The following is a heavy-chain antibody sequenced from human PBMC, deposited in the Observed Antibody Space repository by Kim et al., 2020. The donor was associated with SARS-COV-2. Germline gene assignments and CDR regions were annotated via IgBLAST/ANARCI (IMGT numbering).Heavy chain of an antibody. CDR2: ISAYNGNT. D-gene: IGHD3-3*01. J-gene: IGHJ2*01. Sequence: ASVKVSCKASGYTFTSYGISWVRQAPGQGLEWMGWISAYNGNTNYAQKLQGRVTMTTDTSTSTAYMELRSLRSDDTAVYYCARDRRDRDDFWSGYYLDGDFDLWGRGTLVTVSS. CDR1: GYTFTSYG. CDR3: ARDRRDRDDFWSGYYLDGDFDL. V-gene: IGHV1-18*04.